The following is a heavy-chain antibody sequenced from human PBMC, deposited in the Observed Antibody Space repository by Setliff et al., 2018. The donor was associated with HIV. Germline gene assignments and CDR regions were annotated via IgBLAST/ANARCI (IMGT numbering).Heavy chain of an antibody. J-gene: IGHJ4*02. V-gene: IGHV2-5*02. CDR3: AHSPEFYSSIV. D-gene: IGHD2-15*01. Sequence: SGPTLVNPTQTLTLTCTFCGFSLSITRGGVGWIRQPPGKALEWLALIYWDDDKRYSPSLKSRLTITKDTSKNQVVLTMTNIDPVDTATYYCAHSPEFYSSIVWGQGTLVTVSS. CDR1: GFSLSITRGG. CDR2: IYWDDDK.